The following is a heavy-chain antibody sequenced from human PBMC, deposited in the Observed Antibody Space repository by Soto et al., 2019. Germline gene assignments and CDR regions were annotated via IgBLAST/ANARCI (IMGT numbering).Heavy chain of an antibody. Sequence: QVQLVESGGGVVQPGRSLRLSCAASGFTFSTYGMHWVRQAPGKGLDWVAVISYDGSNKYYADSVKGRFTISRDNSKNTLYLQMYSLRAEDTAVYYCAKDLPSGSYYNKFFYYYYGMDVWCQGTTVTVSS. CDR1: GFTFSTYG. CDR3: AKDLPSGSYYNKFFYYYYGMDV. CDR2: ISYDGSNK. D-gene: IGHD1-26*01. V-gene: IGHV3-30*18. J-gene: IGHJ6*02.